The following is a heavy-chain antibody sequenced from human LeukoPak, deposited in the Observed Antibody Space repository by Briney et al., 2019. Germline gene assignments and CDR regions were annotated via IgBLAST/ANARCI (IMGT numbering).Heavy chain of an antibody. CDR2: IYSGGST. J-gene: IGHJ4*02. CDR1: GFTVSSNY. CDR3: AREGTWSYYYDY. V-gene: IGHV3-66*01. D-gene: IGHD1-26*01. Sequence: GGSLRLSCAASGFTVSSNYMNWVRQAPGKGLEWVSVIYSGGSTYYADSVKGRFTISRDNSKNTLYLQMSSLRAEDTAVYYCAREGTWSYYYDYWGQGTLVTVSS.